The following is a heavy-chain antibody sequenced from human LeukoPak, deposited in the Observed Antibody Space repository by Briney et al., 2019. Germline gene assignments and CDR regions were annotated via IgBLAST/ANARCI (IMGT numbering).Heavy chain of an antibody. CDR1: GGTFSSYA. Sequence: SVKVSCKASGGTFSSYAISWVRQAPGQGLEWMGRIIPILGIANYAQKFQGRVTITADKSTSTAYMELSSLRSDDTAVYYCARLLYYYGMDVWGQGTTVTVSS. V-gene: IGHV1-69*04. CDR2: IIPILGIA. CDR3: ARLLYYYGMDV. J-gene: IGHJ6*02.